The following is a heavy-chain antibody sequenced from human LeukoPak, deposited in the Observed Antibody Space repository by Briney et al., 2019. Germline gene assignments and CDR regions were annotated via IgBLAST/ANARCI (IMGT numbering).Heavy chain of an antibody. Sequence: PGGSLRLSCTTSGFTFGSFTMSWVRQAPGKGLEWVSSISYNGANKWHADSVKGRFTISRDNSKNTLYLQMHSLRADDTALYYCTKRRPSGSVTVDEYWGQGALVTVSS. CDR2: ISYNGANK. V-gene: IGHV3-23*01. J-gene: IGHJ4*02. D-gene: IGHD2-21*02. CDR3: TKRRPSGSVTVDEY. CDR1: GFTFGSFT.